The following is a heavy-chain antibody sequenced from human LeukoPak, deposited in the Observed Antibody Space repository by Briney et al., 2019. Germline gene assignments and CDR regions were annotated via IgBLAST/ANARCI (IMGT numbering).Heavy chain of an antibody. CDR1: GFTFGDYY. D-gene: IGHD3-10*01. CDR3: ARVRYYGSGSYSDH. Sequence: GGSLRLSCAASGFTFGDYYMSWIRQAPGKRLECVSYISTSGYTYHADSVKGRSTISRDNAKNSLNLQMNSLGAEDTAVYYCARVRYYGSGSYSDHWGQGTLVTVSS. CDR2: ISTSGYT. V-gene: IGHV3-11*05. J-gene: IGHJ4*02.